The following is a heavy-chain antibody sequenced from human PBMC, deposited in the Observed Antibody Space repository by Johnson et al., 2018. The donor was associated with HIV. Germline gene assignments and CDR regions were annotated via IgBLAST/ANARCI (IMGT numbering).Heavy chain of an antibody. CDR2: IQEDANEE. D-gene: IGHD6-13*01. J-gene: IGHJ3*02. CDR1: GFTFTYFG. V-gene: IGHV3-7*03. CDR3: ARDGVYSSPHDAFDI. Sequence: VQLVESGGGVVQPGRSLRLSCAASGFTFTYFGMHWVRQAPGKGLEWVANIQEDANEEYYVDSLKGRVTIFRDNAKNSMYLQMDNLRIEDTAVYYCARDGVYSSPHDAFDIWGQGTMVTVSS.